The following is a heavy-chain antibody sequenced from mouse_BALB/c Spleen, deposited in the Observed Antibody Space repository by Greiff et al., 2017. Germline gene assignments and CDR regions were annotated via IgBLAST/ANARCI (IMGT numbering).Heavy chain of an antibody. Sequence: QVQLQQSGAELVKPGASVKLSCKASGYTFTEYIIHWVKQRSGQGLEWIGWFYPGSGSIKYNEKFKDKATLTADKSSSTVYMELSRLTSEDSAVYVCARHEERRGYGNYAWFAYWGQGTLVTVSA. CDR1: GYTFTEYI. V-gene: IGHV1-62-2*01. J-gene: IGHJ3*01. D-gene: IGHD2-1*01. CDR2: FYPGSGSI. CDR3: ARHEERRGYGNYAWFAY.